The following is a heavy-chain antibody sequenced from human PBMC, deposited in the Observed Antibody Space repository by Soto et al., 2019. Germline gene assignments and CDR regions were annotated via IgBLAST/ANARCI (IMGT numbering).Heavy chain of an antibody. J-gene: IGHJ6*02. CDR2: IYYSGST. Sequence: QLQLQESGPGLVKPSETLSLTCTVSGGSISSSSYYWGWIRQPPGKGLEWIGSIYYSGSTYYNPSLKSRVTISVDTSKNQLSLKLSSVTAADTAVYYCARLVYGSGTIEDYYGMDVWGQGTTVTVSS. D-gene: IGHD3-10*01. CDR3: ARLVYGSGTIEDYYGMDV. V-gene: IGHV4-39*01. CDR1: GGSISSSSYY.